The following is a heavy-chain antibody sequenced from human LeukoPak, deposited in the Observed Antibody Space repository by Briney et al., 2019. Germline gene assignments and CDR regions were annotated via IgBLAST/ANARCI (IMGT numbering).Heavy chain of an antibody. Sequence: KPGGSLRLSCAAPGFTFSSYSMNWVRQAPGKGLEWVSSIRSSSSYIYYADSVKGRFTISRDNAKNSLYLQMNSLRAEDTAVYYCATEQWELLFDYWGQGTLVTVSS. V-gene: IGHV3-21*01. J-gene: IGHJ4*02. D-gene: IGHD1-26*01. CDR3: ATEQWELLFDY. CDR2: IRSSSSYI. CDR1: GFTFSSYS.